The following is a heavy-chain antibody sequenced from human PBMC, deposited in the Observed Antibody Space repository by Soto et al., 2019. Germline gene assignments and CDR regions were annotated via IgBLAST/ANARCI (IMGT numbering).Heavy chain of an antibody. CDR1: GFAFNDSA. CDR2: VRSKSNNYAT. J-gene: IGHJ4*02. CDR3: TNNFV. V-gene: IGHV3-73*01. Sequence: DVQVVQSGGGLVQPGGSLKLSCAASGFAFNDSAMHWVRQASGKGLEWVARVRSKSNNYATAYPASVKGRFIVSRDDSMGTTSLKMNSLNPEDTAIYYCTNNFVWGQGVLVTVS. D-gene: IGHD2-15*01.